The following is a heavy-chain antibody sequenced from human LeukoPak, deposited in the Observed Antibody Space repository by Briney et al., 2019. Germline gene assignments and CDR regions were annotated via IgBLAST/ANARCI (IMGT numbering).Heavy chain of an antibody. D-gene: IGHD3-10*01. Sequence: SETLSLTCAVSGGSISSGGYSWSWIRQPPGKGLEWIGYIYHSGSTYYNPSLKSRVTISVDTSKSQFSLKLTSVTAADTAVYYCAKEGLAGGFDPWGQGTLVTVSS. CDR3: AKEGLAGGFDP. J-gene: IGHJ5*02. CDR2: IYHSGST. CDR1: GGSISSGGYS. V-gene: IGHV4-30-2*02.